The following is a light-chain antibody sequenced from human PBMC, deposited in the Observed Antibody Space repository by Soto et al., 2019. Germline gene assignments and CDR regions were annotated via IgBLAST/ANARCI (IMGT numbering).Light chain of an antibody. Sequence: QFPSTLYLSAGDRVTLSSRASQSVSSSLLAWYQPTPGQPPRLXXSGASSRANGIPDRFSGGGSGTNFTHTGSRLETAYFAVYSCHQCGNSPAWTVGQGTKVDIK. V-gene: IGKV3-20*01. CDR1: QSVSSSL. CDR2: GAS. CDR3: HQCGNSPAWT. J-gene: IGKJ1*01.